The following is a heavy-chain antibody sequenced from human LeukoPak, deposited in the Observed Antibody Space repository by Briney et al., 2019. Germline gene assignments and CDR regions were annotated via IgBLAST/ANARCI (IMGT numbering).Heavy chain of an antibody. V-gene: IGHV1-18*01. CDR3: ASSLRMGDYYYYYGMDV. J-gene: IGHJ6*02. D-gene: IGHD3-16*01. CDR1: GYTFTSYS. CDR2: ISAYNGNT. Sequence: ASVKVSCKASGYTFTSYSISWVRQAPGQGLEWMGWISAYNGNTNYAQKLQGRVTMTTDTSTSTAYMELRSLRSDDTAVYYCASSLRMGDYYYYYGMDVWGQGTTVTVSS.